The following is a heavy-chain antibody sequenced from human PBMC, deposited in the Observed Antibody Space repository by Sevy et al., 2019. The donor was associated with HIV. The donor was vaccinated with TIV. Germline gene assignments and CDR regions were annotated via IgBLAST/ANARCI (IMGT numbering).Heavy chain of an antibody. CDR3: ARMGYCTGGVCPDGMDV. V-gene: IGHV3-13*05. J-gene: IGHJ6*02. D-gene: IGHD2-8*02. CDR1: GFTFSSYD. CDR2: IGTAGDP. Sequence: GGCLRLSCAASGFTFSSYDMHWVRQATGKGLEWVSAIGTAGDPYYPGSVKGRFTISRENAKNSLYLQMNSLRAGDTAVYYCARMGYCTGGVCPDGMDVWGQGTTVTVSS.